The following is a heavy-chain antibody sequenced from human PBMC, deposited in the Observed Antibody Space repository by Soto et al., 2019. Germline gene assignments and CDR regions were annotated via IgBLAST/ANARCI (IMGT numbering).Heavy chain of an antibody. CDR2: INPSGST. CDR1: GGSFSGYY. CDR3: ARDHGLGKHLRKNYYYYGMDV. D-gene: IGHD4-17*01. V-gene: IGHV4-34*01. Sequence: SETLSLTCAVYGGSFSGYYWSCIRQTPGKGLEWIGVINPSGSTNYNPSLKSRVTISVDTSKNQFSLKLSSVTAADTAVYYFARDHGLGKHLRKNYYYYGMDVWGQGTKVTVSS. J-gene: IGHJ6*02.